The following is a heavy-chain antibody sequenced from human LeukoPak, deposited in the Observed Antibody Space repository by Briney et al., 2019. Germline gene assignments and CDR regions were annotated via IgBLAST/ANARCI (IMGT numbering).Heavy chain of an antibody. J-gene: IGHJ3*02. D-gene: IGHD6-13*01. CDR1: GGSISSGNYY. CDR2: IYTSGGT. CDR3: ARSYSSSWYSSFDI. V-gene: IGHV4-61*02. Sequence: SKTLSLTCTVSGGSISSGNYYWSWIRQPAGKGLEWIGRIYTSGGTNCNPSLESRVTILIDTPKNQFSLRLSSVTAADTAVYYCARSYSSSWYSSFDIWGHGTMVTVSS.